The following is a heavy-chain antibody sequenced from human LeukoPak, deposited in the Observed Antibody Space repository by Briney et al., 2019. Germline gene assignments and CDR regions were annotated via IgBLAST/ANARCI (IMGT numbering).Heavy chain of an antibody. V-gene: IGHV3-23*01. D-gene: IGHD2-2*01. CDR1: GFTFSSYA. CDR3: AKDRVGYCSSTSCLWPVDY. J-gene: IGHJ4*02. CDR2: ISGSGGST. Sequence: PGGSLRLSCAASGFTFSSYAMSWVRQAPRKGLEWVSAISGSGGSTYYADSVKGRFTISRDNSKNTLYLQMNSLRAEDTAVYYCAKDRVGYCSSTSCLWPVDYWGQGTLVTVSS.